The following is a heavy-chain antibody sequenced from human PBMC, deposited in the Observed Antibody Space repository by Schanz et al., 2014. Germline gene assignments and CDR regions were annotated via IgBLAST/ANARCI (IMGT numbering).Heavy chain of an antibody. Sequence: EVQLVESGGGLVQPGGSLRLSCAASGFSVANNYMNWVRQAPGKGLEWVSIIYSAGGTYYADSVKGRFTIYRDNSKNTVYPQMTRLRHEDTPISYYAREEGRDGYNSAFDVWGQGTLVTVSS. CDR1: GFSVANNY. CDR3: AREEGRDGYNSAFDV. J-gene: IGHJ3*01. CDR2: IYSAGGT. D-gene: IGHD5-18*01. V-gene: IGHV3-66*01.